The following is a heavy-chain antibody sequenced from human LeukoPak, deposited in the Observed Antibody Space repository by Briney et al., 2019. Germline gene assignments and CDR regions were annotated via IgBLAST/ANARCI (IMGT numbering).Heavy chain of an antibody. D-gene: IGHD6-13*01. Sequence: PGESLKIPCKGSGDSFTSYCIGWVRQIPGKGLEWMGIIYPGDSDTTYSPSFQGQVTISADKPISTAYLQWSSLKASGTSMYYCARRGIAAAGTNWFDPWGQGTLVTVSS. V-gene: IGHV5-51*04. CDR3: ARRGIAAAGTNWFDP. CDR2: IYPGDSDT. J-gene: IGHJ5*02. CDR1: GDSFTSYC.